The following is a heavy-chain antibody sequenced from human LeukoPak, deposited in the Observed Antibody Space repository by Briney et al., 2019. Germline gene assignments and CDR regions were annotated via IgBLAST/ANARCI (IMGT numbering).Heavy chain of an antibody. V-gene: IGHV4-4*07. Sequence: PSETLSLTCTVSGGSISSYYWSWIRQPAGKGLEWIGRIYTSGSTNYNPSLKSRVTISVDTSKNQFSLKLSSVTAADTAVYYCARDGQQLVSDAFDIWGQGTMVTVSS. D-gene: IGHD6-13*01. CDR1: GGSISSYY. CDR3: ARDGQQLVSDAFDI. J-gene: IGHJ3*02. CDR2: IYTSGST.